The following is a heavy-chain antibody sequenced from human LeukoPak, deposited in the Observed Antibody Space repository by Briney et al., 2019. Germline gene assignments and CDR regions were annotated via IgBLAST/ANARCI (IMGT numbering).Heavy chain of an antibody. Sequence: GGSLRLSCAASGFTFSSYAMSWVRQAPEKGLEWVSTISGSGGGTYYADSVKGRFTISRDNSKNTMYLQMNSLRAEDTAVYYCAKDVEMATLGNYFDYWGQGTLVTVSS. V-gene: IGHV3-23*01. CDR1: GFTFSSYA. J-gene: IGHJ4*02. CDR2: ISGSGGGT. D-gene: IGHD5-24*01. CDR3: AKDVEMATLGNYFDY.